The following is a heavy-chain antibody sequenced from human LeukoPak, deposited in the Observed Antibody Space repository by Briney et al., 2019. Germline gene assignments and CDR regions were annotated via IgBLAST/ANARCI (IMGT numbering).Heavy chain of an antibody. Sequence: SETLSLTCTVSRGSISSSFHYWGWIRQPPGKGLEWIGSIYYSGSTNYNPSLKSRVTISVDTSKNQFSLKLSSVTAADTAVYHCARHEDKASRTSPGRVDPWGQGTLVTVSS. CDR3: ARHEDKASRTSPGRVDP. D-gene: IGHD2-2*01. J-gene: IGHJ5*02. CDR2: IYYSGST. V-gene: IGHV4-39*01. CDR1: RGSISSSFHY.